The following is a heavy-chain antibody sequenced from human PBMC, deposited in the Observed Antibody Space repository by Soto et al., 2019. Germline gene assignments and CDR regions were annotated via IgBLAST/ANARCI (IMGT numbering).Heavy chain of an antibody. CDR3: ARDEYYDFWSGRGAWFDP. J-gene: IGHJ5*02. D-gene: IGHD3-3*01. CDR1: GYTFTSYG. V-gene: IGHV1-18*01. Sequence: ASVKVSCKASGYTFTSYGISWVRQAPGQGLEWMGWISAYNGNTNYAQKLQGRVTMTTDTSMSTAYMELRSLRSDDTAVYYCARDEYYDFWSGRGAWFDPWGQGTLVTVSS. CDR2: ISAYNGNT.